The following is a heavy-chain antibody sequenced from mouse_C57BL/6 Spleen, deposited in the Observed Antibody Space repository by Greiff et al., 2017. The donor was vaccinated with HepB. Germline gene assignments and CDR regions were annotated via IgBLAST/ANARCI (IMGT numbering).Heavy chain of an antibody. CDR3: TIYYGSSYWYFDV. Sequence: QVQLKESGAELVRPGASVTLSCKASGYTFTDYEMHWVKQTPVHGLEWIGAIDTETGGTAYNQKFKGKAILTADKSSSTAYMELRSLTSEDSAVYYCTIYYGSSYWYFDVWGTGTTVTVSS. V-gene: IGHV1-15*01. CDR2: IDTETGGT. J-gene: IGHJ1*03. D-gene: IGHD1-1*01. CDR1: GYTFTDYE.